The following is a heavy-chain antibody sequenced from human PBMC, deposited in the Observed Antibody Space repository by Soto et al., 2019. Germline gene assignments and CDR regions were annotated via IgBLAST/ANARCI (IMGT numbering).Heavy chain of an antibody. CDR2: ISSSGGST. V-gene: IGHV3-23*01. CDR3: AKERVAATVGPYNIDY. D-gene: IGHD2-15*01. Sequence: PGGSLRLSCAASGFTFSSYSMNWVRQASGKGPEWVSAISSSGGSTYYADSVKGRFTISRDNSKNTLYLQMNSLRAEDTAVYYCAKERVAATVGPYNIDYWGQGTLVTVSS. CDR1: GFTFSSYS. J-gene: IGHJ4*02.